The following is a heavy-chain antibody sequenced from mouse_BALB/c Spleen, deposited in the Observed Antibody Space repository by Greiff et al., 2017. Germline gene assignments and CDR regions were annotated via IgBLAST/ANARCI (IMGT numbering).Heavy chain of an antibody. V-gene: IGHV8-11*01. CDR1: GFSLSTYGIG. CDR2: IWWNDNK. Sequence: QVTLKESGPGILQPSQTLSLTCSFSGFSLSTYGIGVGWIRQPSGKGLEWLAHIWWNDNKYYNTALKSRLTISKDTSNNQVFLKIASVDTADTATYYCARWDDYDAWFAYWGQGTLVTVSA. J-gene: IGHJ3*01. CDR3: ARWDDYDAWFAY. D-gene: IGHD2-4*01.